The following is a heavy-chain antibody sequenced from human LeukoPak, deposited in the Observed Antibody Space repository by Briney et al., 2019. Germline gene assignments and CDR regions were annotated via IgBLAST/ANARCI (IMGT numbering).Heavy chain of an antibody. CDR1: GSRFTSYW. J-gene: IGHJ4*02. CDR3: ATDPWRYGSSY. Sequence: GASLKISCKGSGSRFTSYWISWVRQMPGKGLEWMGRIDPSDSYTNYSPSFQGHVTISADKSISTAYLQWSSLKASDTAMYYCATDPWRYGSSYWGQGTLVTVSS. CDR2: IDPSDSYT. D-gene: IGHD3-10*01. V-gene: IGHV5-10-1*01.